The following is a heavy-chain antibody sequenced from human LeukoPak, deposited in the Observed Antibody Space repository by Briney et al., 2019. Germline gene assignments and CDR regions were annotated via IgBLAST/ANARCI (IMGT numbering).Heavy chain of an antibody. V-gene: IGHV1-18*01. CDR3: ARDQGSGGWYVGY. CDR2: ISAYNGNT. Sequence: ASVKVSCKTSGYTFTSYGISCVRQAPGQRREWMGWISAYNGNTNYAQKLQGRVTMTTDTSTSTAYMELRSLRSDDTAVYYCARDQGSGGWYVGYWGQGTLVTVSS. CDR1: GYTFTSYG. J-gene: IGHJ4*02. D-gene: IGHD6-19*01.